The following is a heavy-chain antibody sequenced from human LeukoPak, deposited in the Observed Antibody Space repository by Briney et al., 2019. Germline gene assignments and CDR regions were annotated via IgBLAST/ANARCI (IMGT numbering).Heavy chain of an antibody. D-gene: IGHD6-19*01. Sequence: SETLSLTCAVYGGSFSGYYWSWIRQPPGKGLEWIGEINHSGSTNYNPSLKSRVTISVDTSKNQFPLKLSSVTAADTAVYYCARAPHSSRITVASKLYYFDYWGQGTLVTVSS. CDR2: INHSGST. J-gene: IGHJ4*02. CDR1: GGSFSGYY. V-gene: IGHV4-34*01. CDR3: ARAPHSSRITVASKLYYFDY.